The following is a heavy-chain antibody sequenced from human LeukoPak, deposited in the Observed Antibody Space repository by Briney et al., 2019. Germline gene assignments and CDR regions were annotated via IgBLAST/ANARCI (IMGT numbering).Heavy chain of an antibody. CDR2: INSDGSNT. CDR3: ARGGGYSYGYIVSDYYYMDV. Sequence: PGGSLRLSCAASGFTFSSHWVHWVRQAPGKGLVWVSRINSDGSNTNYADSVKGRFTISRDNAKNTLSLQMNSLRAEDTAVYYCARGGGYSYGYIVSDYYYMDVWGKGTTVTVSS. CDR1: GFTFSSHW. V-gene: IGHV3-74*01. D-gene: IGHD5-18*01. J-gene: IGHJ6*03.